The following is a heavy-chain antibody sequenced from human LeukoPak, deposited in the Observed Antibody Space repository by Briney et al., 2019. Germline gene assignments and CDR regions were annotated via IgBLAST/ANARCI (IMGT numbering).Heavy chain of an antibody. Sequence: GGSLRLSCAASGFTFSNYDMHWVRQATGKGLEWVSAFHTAGDTHYSGSVKGRFATSRENAKNSFYLQMNNLRAGDTAVYYCARGSCSSSSCYERLNGLDVWGQGTPVTASS. CDR1: GFTFSNYD. J-gene: IGHJ6*02. V-gene: IGHV3-13*01. CDR3: ARGSCSSSSCYERLNGLDV. D-gene: IGHD2-2*01. CDR2: FHTAGDT.